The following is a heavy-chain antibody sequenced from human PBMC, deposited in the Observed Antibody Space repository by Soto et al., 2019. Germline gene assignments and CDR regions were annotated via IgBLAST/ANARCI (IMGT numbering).Heavy chain of an antibody. J-gene: IGHJ6*02. V-gene: IGHV3-74*01. CDR1: GFTFSSYW. CDR3: ARGGLGGSGSYYYYYYGMDV. D-gene: IGHD3-10*01. Sequence: VQLVESGGGLVQPGGSLRLSCAASGFTFSSYWMHWVRQAPGKGLVWVSRINSDGSSTSYADSVKGRFTISRDNAKNTLYLQMNSLRAEDTAVYYCARGGLGGSGSYYYYYYGMDVWGQGTTVTVSS. CDR2: INSDGSST.